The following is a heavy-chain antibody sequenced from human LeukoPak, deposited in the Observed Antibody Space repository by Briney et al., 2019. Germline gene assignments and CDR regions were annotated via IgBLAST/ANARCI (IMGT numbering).Heavy chain of an antibody. V-gene: IGHV4-59*01. J-gene: IGHJ4*02. CDR3: ARVVVGARGGYYFDY. CDR1: GGSISSYY. D-gene: IGHD1-26*01. CDR2: IYYSGST. Sequence: SETLSLTCTVSGGSISSYYWSWIRQPPGKGLEWIGYIYYSGSTNYNPSLKSRVTISVDTSKNQFSLKLSSVTAADTAVYYCARVVVGARGGYYFDYWGQGTLVTVSS.